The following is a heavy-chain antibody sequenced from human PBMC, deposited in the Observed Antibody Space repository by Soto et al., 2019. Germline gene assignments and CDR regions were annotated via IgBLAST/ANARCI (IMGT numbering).Heavy chain of an antibody. Sequence: ASESLSLTCTVSGGSISSHYWCWIRQPPGKGLEWVGYIYYSGSTNYNPSLKSRVNITVDTSKNKFSLKLSSVTAADTAVYYCARSSGWYPYYYYYGMDVWGQGTTVTVSS. V-gene: IGHV4-59*11. D-gene: IGHD6-19*01. CDR3: ARSSGWYPYYYYYGMDV. CDR2: IYYSGST. J-gene: IGHJ6*02. CDR1: GGSISSHY.